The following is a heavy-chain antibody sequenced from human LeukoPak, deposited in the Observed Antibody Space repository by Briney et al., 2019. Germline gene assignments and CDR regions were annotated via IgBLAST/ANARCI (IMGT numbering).Heavy chain of an antibody. CDR2: INTSGNT. CDR3: AREYGDFDY. J-gene: IGHJ4*02. CDR1: GGSISNYY. Sequence: SETLSLTCIVSGGSISNYYWSWIRQPAGEGLQWIGRINTSGNTNYNPSLKSRVTMSVDTSKNQFSLKLHSLTAADTAVYYCAREYGDFDYWGQGTLVTVSS. D-gene: IGHD4-17*01. V-gene: IGHV4-4*07.